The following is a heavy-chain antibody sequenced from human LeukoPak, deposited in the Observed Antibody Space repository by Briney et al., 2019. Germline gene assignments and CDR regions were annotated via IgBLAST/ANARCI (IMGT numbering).Heavy chain of an antibody. D-gene: IGHD6-19*01. CDR3: ARIYSSGWYGEYYFDY. V-gene: IGHV1-69*06. J-gene: IGHJ4*02. CDR1: GGTFSSYA. Sequence: SVKVSCKASGGTFSSYAISWVRQAPGQGLEWMGGIIPIFGTANYAQKFQGRVTITADKSTSTAYMELSSLRSEDTAMYYCARIYSSGWYGEYYFDYWGQGTLVTVSS. CDR2: IIPIFGTA.